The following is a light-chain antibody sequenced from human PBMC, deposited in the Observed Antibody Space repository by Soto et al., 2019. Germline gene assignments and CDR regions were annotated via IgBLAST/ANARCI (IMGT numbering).Light chain of an antibody. V-gene: IGKV3-11*01. CDR3: QARTNWSIA. J-gene: IGKJ5*01. CDR2: DAS. CDR1: QSVSSN. Sequence: EIVMTQSPATLSMSPGEGVTLSCRASQSVSSNLAWYQKRPGQDPRMLIYDASNRATGIPARFSGSGSGTDFNLTINNLEPEDFAVYYGQARTNWSIAFGRGTRREIK.